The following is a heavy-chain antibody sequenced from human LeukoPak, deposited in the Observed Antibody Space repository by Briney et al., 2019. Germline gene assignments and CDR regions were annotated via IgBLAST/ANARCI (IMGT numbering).Heavy chain of an antibody. V-gene: IGHV3-30-3*01. CDR2: ISYDGSNK. CDR1: GFTFSSYA. J-gene: IGHJ4*02. D-gene: IGHD1-1*01. Sequence: TGGSLRLSCAASGFTFSSYAMHWVRQAPGKGLEWVAVISYDGSNKYYADSVKGRFTISRDNSKNTLYLQMNSLRAEDTAVYYCARGLSEWYNWGHFDYWGQGTLVTVSS. CDR3: ARGLSEWYNWGHFDY.